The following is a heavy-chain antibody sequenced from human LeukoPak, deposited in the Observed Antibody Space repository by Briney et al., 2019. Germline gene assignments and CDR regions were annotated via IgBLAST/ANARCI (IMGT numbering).Heavy chain of an antibody. D-gene: IGHD5-12*01. J-gene: IGHJ4*02. V-gene: IGHV1-18*01. CDR3: AREQGGYSGSADY. Sequence: ASVKVSCKASGYTFTTYGISWVRQAPGQGLEWMGWISDYNGNTNYAQKFQGGVTMTTDTSTTTAYMELRSLRSDDTAEYYCAREQGGYSGSADYWGQGTLVTVS. CDR1: GYTFTTYG. CDR2: ISDYNGNT.